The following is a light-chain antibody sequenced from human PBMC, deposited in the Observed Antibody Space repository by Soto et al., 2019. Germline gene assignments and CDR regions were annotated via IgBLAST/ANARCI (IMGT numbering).Light chain of an antibody. CDR3: QQGYGTPRT. CDR2: AAS. J-gene: IGKJ1*01. CDR1: PSISSY. V-gene: IGKV1-39*01. Sequence: IQMTQCPSSMFGSXGDRVTIRSRAGPSISSYLNGYQQKPGTAPKLXXDAASSLQRGGPSRFSGSGSGTDFTLTISSLQPEDFATYYGQQGYGTPRTFGQGTKVDIK.